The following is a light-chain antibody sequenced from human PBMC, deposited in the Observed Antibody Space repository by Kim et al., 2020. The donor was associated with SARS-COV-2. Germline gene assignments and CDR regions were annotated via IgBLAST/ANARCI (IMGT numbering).Light chain of an antibody. CDR3: SAWDISLNAVV. CDR2: RNN. Sequence: QTATPPCTGNNDNVGRQGAAWLQQHQGHPPKVLSDRNNNRRSGISERFSASRSGNTASLIITGLQSEDEADYYCSAWDISLNAVVFGGGTQLTVL. CDR1: NDNVGRQG. J-gene: IGLJ3*02. V-gene: IGLV10-54*01.